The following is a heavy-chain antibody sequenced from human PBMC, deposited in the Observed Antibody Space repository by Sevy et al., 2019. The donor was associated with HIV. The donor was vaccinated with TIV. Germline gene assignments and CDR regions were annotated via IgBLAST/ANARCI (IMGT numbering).Heavy chain of an antibody. J-gene: IGHJ5*02. CDR1: GYSLSKLS. CDR2: LDPGNGEI. Sequence: ASVKVSCKVFGYSLSKLSMHWVRQAPGKGLEWMGSLDPGNGEITYAQTLKGRATMTEDTSTDTAYMEPSSLTSEDTATYYCATVGLGYYSGSSYYQGDWFDPWGQGTLVTVSS. V-gene: IGHV1-24*01. CDR3: ATVGLGYYSGSSYYQGDWFDP. D-gene: IGHD2-15*01.